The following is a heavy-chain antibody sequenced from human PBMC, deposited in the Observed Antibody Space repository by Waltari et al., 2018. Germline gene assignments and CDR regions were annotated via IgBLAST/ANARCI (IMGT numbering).Heavy chain of an antibody. V-gene: IGHV3-30*02. D-gene: IGHD1-26*01. CDR1: GFTFSSYG. J-gene: IGHJ4*02. CDR2: IRYDGSNK. Sequence: QVQLVESGGGVVQPGGSLRLSCAASGFTFSSYGMHWVRQAPGKGLEWVAFIRYDGSNKYYADSVKGRFTISRDNSKNTLYLQMNSLRAEDTAVYYCAKDRERYYSIDYWGQGTLVTVSS. CDR3: AKDRERYYSIDY.